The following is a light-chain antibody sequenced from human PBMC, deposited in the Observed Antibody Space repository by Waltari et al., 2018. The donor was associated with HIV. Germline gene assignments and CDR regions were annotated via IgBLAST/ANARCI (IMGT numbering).Light chain of an antibody. Sequence: QSVLTQPPSASGTPGQRITISCSGSSSNIGSNTVNWYQQLPGTAPKLLIYSHKQRPSGVPDRFSGSKSGTSASLAISGLQSEDEADYYCVAWDGSRNGYVLGTGTKVTVL. CDR3: VAWDGSRNGYV. CDR1: SSNIGSNT. CDR2: SHK. V-gene: IGLV1-44*01. J-gene: IGLJ1*01.